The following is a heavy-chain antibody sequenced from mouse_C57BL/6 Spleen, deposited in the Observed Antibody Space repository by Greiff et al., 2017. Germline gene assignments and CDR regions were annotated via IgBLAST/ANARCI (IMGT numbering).Heavy chain of an antibody. J-gene: IGHJ4*01. D-gene: IGHD1-1*01. Sequence: EVKLMESGAELVKPGASVKLSCTASGFNIKDYYMHWVKQRTEQGLEWIGRIDPEDGETKYAPKFQGKATITADTASNTAYLQLSSLTSEDTAVYYCARGDYSLYYYAMDYWGQGTSVTVSS. CDR2: IDPEDGET. CDR1: GFNIKDYY. V-gene: IGHV14-2*01. CDR3: ARGDYSLYYYAMDY.